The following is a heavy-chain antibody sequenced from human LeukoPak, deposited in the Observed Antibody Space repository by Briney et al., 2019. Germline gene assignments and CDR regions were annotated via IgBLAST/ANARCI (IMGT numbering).Heavy chain of an antibody. CDR2: INHSGST. CDR3: ARADLSYGLFLQY. J-gene: IGHJ4*02. V-gene: IGHV4-34*01. D-gene: IGHD5-18*01. CDR1: GGSFSGYY. Sequence: SETLSLTCAVYGGSFSGYYWSWIRQPPGKGLEWIGEINHSGSTNYNPSLKSRVTISVDMSKNQFSLKLSSVTAADTAVYYCARADLSYGLFLQYWGQGTLVTVSS.